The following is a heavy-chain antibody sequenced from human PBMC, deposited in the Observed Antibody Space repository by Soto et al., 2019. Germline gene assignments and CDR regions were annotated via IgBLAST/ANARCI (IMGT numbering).Heavy chain of an antibody. Sequence: GGSLRLSCAASGFTFSSYEMNWVRQAPGKGLEWVSYISSSGSTIYYADSVKGRFTISRDNAKNSLYLQMNSLRAEDTAVYYCARTSYSSSSTDAFDIWGQGTMVTVSS. CDR2: ISSSGSTI. D-gene: IGHD6-6*01. CDR1: GFTFSSYE. J-gene: IGHJ3*02. CDR3: ARTSYSSSSTDAFDI. V-gene: IGHV3-48*03.